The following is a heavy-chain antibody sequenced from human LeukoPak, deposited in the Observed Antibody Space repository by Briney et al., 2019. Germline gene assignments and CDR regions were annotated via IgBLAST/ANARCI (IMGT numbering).Heavy chain of an antibody. V-gene: IGHV1-69*01. CDR1: GGTFSSYA. Sequence: GSSVKVSCKASGGTFSSYAISWVRQAPGQGLEWMGGIIPIFGTANYAQKFQGRVTITADESTSTAYMELRSLRSDDTAVYYCARGGYYDFWSGYYSPVDFYFDYWGQGTLVTVSS. J-gene: IGHJ4*02. CDR3: ARGGYYDFWSGYYSPVDFYFDY. CDR2: IIPIFGTA. D-gene: IGHD3-3*01.